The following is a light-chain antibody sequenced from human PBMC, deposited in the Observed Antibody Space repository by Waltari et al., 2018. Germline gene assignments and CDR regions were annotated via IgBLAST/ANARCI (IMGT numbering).Light chain of an antibody. CDR3: QQYGTSPRT. CDR1: QRVSSSY. Sequence: EVVLTQSPDILSLSPGERATLSCRASQRVSSSYLAWYQQKPGQAPRLLIYDASSRATGIPDRFTGSGSGTDFTLTISRLEPEDFAVYYCQQYGTSPRTFGQGTKVELK. J-gene: IGKJ1*01. V-gene: IGKV3-20*01. CDR2: DAS.